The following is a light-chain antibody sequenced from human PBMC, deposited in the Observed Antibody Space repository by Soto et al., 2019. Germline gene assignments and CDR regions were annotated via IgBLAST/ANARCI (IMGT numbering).Light chain of an antibody. CDR1: QSVGYW. J-gene: IGKJ1*01. Sequence: DIQMTQSPSTLSASVGDRVTITCRASQSVGYWLAWYQQKPGKAPTFLVYDASNLHSGVPARFSGSGSGSAFTLTIRSLQPDDFGTYYCQQYYSSWTFGQGTKVEIK. CDR2: DAS. CDR3: QQYYSSWT. V-gene: IGKV1-5*01.